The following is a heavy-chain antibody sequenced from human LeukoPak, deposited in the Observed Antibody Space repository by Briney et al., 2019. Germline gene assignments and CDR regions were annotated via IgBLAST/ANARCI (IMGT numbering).Heavy chain of an antibody. CDR1: GGSISSNTYF. CDR2: IRYSGST. D-gene: IGHD5/OR15-5a*01. Sequence: PSETLSLTCNVSGGSISSNTYFWGWIRRPPGKGLEWIGSIRYSGSTYYNPSIKSRVTISVDTSNNQFSLHLTSLTAADTAVYYCATSDTVSTYNWFDPWGLGTLVTVS. J-gene: IGHJ5*02. CDR3: ATSDTVSTYNWFDP. V-gene: IGHV4-39*01.